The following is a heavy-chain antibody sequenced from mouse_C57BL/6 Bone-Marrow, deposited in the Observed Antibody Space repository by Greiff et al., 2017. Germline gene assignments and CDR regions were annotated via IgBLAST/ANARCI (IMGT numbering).Heavy chain of an antibody. CDR2: ISGGGGNP. V-gene: IGHV5-9*01. CDR1: GFTFSSYT. CDR3: ARRVFGY. J-gene: IGHJ2*01. Sequence: EVQGVESGGGLVKPGGSLKLSCAASGFTFSSYTMPWVRQTPEKRLEWVATISGGGGNPYYPDSVKGRFTISRDNAKNTLYLQMSRLRAEDTSLYYCARRVFGYWGQGNTLTVCS.